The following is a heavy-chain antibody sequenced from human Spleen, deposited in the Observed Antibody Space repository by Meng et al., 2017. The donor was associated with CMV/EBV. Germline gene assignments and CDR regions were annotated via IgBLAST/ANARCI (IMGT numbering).Heavy chain of an antibody. CDR1: FSSYA. CDR2: ISYDGSNK. CDR3: ARGFRRYCSGGSCPGLDY. D-gene: IGHD2-15*01. Sequence: FSSYAMHWVRQAPGKGLEWVAVISYDGSNKYYADAVKGRFTISRDNSKNTLYLQMNSLRAEDTAVYYCARGFRRYCSGGSCPGLDYWGQGTLVTVSS. V-gene: IGHV3-30*04. J-gene: IGHJ4*02.